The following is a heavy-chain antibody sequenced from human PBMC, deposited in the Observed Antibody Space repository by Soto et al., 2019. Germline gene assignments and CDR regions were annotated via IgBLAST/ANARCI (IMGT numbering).Heavy chain of an antibody. D-gene: IGHD1-26*01. CDR1: GFTFSDYN. J-gene: IGHJ5*02. Sequence: KSGGSLRLSCTVSGFTFSDYNMNSVRQAPGKGLEWLSSVSVSSTYIYYADSVRDRFTVSRANAKNSLYLDMNNLRAEDTGVYYCGRERQSARYSWFDRWGQGALVTVSS. CDR2: VSVSSTYI. V-gene: IGHV3-21*01. CDR3: GRERQSARYSWFDR.